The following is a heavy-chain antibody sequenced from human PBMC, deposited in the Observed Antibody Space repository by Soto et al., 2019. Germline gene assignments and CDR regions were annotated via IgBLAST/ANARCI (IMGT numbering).Heavy chain of an antibody. CDR3: AKELDYYDSSGRENWFDP. V-gene: IGHV4-39*02. Sequence: SETLSLTCTVSGGSISSDSYYWGWIRQSPEKGLEWIASISYSGSTYYNPTLKSRLIISVDTSKSQFSLKLSSVTAADTAVYYCAKELDYYDSSGRENWFDPWGQGTLVTVSS. CDR2: ISYSGST. D-gene: IGHD3-22*01. CDR1: GGSISSDSYY. J-gene: IGHJ5*02.